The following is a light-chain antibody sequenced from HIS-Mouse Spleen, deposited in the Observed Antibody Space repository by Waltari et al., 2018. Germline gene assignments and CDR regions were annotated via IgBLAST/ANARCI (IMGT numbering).Light chain of an antibody. CDR1: ALPKKY. Sequence: SYELTQPPSVSVSPGQTARITCPGDALPKKYASWYQQKSGQAPVLVIYEDSKRPSGFPERFSGSSSGTMATLTISGAQVEDEADYYCYSTDSSGNHRVFGGGTKLTVL. J-gene: IGLJ2*01. V-gene: IGLV3-10*01. CDR2: EDS. CDR3: YSTDSSGNHRV.